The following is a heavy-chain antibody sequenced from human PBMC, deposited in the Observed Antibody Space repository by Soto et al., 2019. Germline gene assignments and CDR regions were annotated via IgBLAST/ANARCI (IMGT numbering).Heavy chain of an antibody. J-gene: IGHJ6*02. Sequence: QVQLVQSGAEVKKPGSSVQVSCKASGGTFSSYAISWVRQAPGQGLEWMGGIIPIFGTANYAQKFQGRVTITADESTSTAYMELSSLRSEDTAVYYCARVTVAGDDYYYYGMDVWGQGTTVTVSS. V-gene: IGHV1-69*01. CDR2: IIPIFGTA. D-gene: IGHD6-19*01. CDR3: ARVTVAGDDYYYYGMDV. CDR1: GGTFSSYA.